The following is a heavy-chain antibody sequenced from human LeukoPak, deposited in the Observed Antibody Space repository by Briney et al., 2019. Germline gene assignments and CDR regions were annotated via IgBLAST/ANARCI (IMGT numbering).Heavy chain of an antibody. J-gene: IGHJ4*02. CDR2: IYTSGNT. D-gene: IGHD1-26*01. CDR1: GDSIINHY. V-gene: IGHV4-4*09. Sequence: SETLSLTCTVSGDSIINHYWSWIRQSPGKGLEWVGFIYTSGNTKYNPSLKSRGTISGDTSMSQLSLKLTSVTAADTAVYYCARHYSGAYSPFDYWGQGALVAVSS. CDR3: ARHYSGAYSPFDY.